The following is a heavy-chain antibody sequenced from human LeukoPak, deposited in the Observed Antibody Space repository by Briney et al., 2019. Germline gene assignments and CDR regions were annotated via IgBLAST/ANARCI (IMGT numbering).Heavy chain of an antibody. J-gene: IGHJ6*02. Sequence: GGSLRLSCAASGITFSSYEMNWLRQAPGKGLEWVSYISSSGSTIYYADSVKGRFTISRDNAKNSLYLQMNSLRAEDTAVYYCARDDDGMDVWGQGTTVTVSS. CDR2: ISSSGSTI. V-gene: IGHV3-48*03. CDR1: GITFSSYE. CDR3: ARDDDGMDV.